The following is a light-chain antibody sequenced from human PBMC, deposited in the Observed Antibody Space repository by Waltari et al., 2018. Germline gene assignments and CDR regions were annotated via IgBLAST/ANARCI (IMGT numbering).Light chain of an antibody. Sequence: VMTQSPLSLPVTPGEPASISCRSSQSLLHSNGYNYLDWYLQKPGQSPQLLIYLGSNRASGVPDRFSGSGSGTDFTLKISRVEAEDVGVYYCMQALQTPFTFGPGTKVDIK. J-gene: IGKJ3*01. CDR3: MQALQTPFT. CDR2: LGS. V-gene: IGKV2-28*01. CDR1: QSLLHSNGYNY.